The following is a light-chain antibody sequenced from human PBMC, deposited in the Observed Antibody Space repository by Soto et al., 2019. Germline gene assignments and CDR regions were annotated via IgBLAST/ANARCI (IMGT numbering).Light chain of an antibody. Sequence: QPVLTQSPSASASLGASVKLTCTLSSGHSNYAIAWHQQQPEKGPRYLMKLNSDGSYSKGDGIPDRFSGSTSGAERHLTISSLQSEDEADYYCQTWGTGIRVFGGRTKVTVL. CDR1: SGHSNYA. CDR2: LNSDGSY. J-gene: IGLJ3*02. V-gene: IGLV4-69*01. CDR3: QTWGTGIRV.